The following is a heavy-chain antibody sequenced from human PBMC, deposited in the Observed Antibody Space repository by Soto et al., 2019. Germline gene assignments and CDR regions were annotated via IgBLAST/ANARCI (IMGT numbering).Heavy chain of an antibody. V-gene: IGHV1-18*01. Sequence: ASVKVSCKASGYTFTTYGISWVRQAPGQGLEWMGWISAYSGNTNYAQKLQGRVTVTTETSTSTAYMELRTLRSDDTAVYYCARDGMYATTRFEYWGQGTLVTVSS. CDR2: ISAYSGNT. J-gene: IGHJ4*02. D-gene: IGHD1-1*01. CDR1: GYTFTTYG. CDR3: ARDGMYATTRFEY.